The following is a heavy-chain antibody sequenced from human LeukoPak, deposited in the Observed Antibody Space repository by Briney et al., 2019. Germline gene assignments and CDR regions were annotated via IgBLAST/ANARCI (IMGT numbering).Heavy chain of an antibody. V-gene: IGHV1-24*01. D-gene: IGHD1-1*01. CDR1: GYTLTELS. Sequence: GASVKVSCKVSGYTLTELSMHWVRQAPGKGLEWMGGFDPEDGETIYAQKFQGRVTMTEDTSTDTAYMELSSLRSEDTAVYYCATGPPAPGDNWNDAKYYYYYGMDVWGQGTTVTVSS. CDR3: ATGPPAPGDNWNDAKYYYYYGMDV. J-gene: IGHJ6*02. CDR2: FDPEDGET.